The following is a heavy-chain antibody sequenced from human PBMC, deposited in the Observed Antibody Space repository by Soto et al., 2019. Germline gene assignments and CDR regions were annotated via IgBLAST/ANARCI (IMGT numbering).Heavy chain of an antibody. CDR1: GYTFTSYG. CDR2: ISAYNGNT. D-gene: IGHD3-3*01. V-gene: IGHV1-18*01. Sequence: GASVKVSCKASGYTFTSYGISWVRQAPGQGLEWMGWISAYNGNTNYAQKLQGRVTMTTDTSTSTAYMELRSLRSDDTAVYYCARDRTYYDFWSGYYTGVLPRGYFDYWGQGTLVTVSS. J-gene: IGHJ4*02. CDR3: ARDRTYYDFWSGYYTGVLPRGYFDY.